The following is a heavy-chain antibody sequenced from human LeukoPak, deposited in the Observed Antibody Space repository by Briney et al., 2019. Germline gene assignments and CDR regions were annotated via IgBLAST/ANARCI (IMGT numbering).Heavy chain of an antibody. J-gene: IGHJ3*02. CDR2: ISSSGSTI. Sequence: GGSLRLSCAASGFTFSDYYMSWIRQAPGKGLEWVSYISSSGSTIYYADSVKGRFTISRDNAKNSLYLQMNSLRAEDTAVYYCAREFPYSANAFDIWGQGTMVTVSS. V-gene: IGHV3-11*04. CDR1: GFTFSDYY. D-gene: IGHD2-21*01. CDR3: AREFPYSANAFDI.